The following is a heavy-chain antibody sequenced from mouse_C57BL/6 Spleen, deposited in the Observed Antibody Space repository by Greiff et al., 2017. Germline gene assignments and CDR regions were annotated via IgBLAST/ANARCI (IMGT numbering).Heavy chain of an antibody. J-gene: IGHJ2*01. V-gene: IGHV1-82*01. D-gene: IGHD1-1*01. CDR2: IYPGDGDT. Sequence: QVQLQQSGPELVKPGASVKISCKASGYAFSSSWMNWVKQRPGQGLEWIGRIYPGDGDTNYNGKFKGKATLTADKSSSTAYMQLSSLTSEDSAVYCCARYEITTVVALDYWGQGTTLTVSS. CDR1: GYAFSSSW. CDR3: ARYEITTVVALDY.